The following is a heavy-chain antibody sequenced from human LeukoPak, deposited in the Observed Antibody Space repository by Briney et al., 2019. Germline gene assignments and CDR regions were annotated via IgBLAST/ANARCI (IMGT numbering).Heavy chain of an antibody. J-gene: IGHJ4*02. CDR1: GGSISSSSYY. CDR3: ARGEEPFDY. CDR2: IYYSGST. D-gene: IGHD1-26*01. V-gene: IGHV4-39*07. Sequence: KASETLSLTCTVSGGSISSSSYYWGWIRQPPGKGLEWIGSIYYSGSTYYNPSLKSRVTISVDTSKNQFSLKLSSVTAADTAVYYCARGEEPFDYWGQGTLVTVSS.